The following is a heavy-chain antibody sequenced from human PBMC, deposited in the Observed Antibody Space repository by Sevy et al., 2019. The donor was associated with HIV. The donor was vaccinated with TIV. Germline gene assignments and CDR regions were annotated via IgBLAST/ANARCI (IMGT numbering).Heavy chain of an antibody. CDR1: GFTFSNYG. CDR3: AKGSRATHSAFDI. CDR2: VSYDGSYK. D-gene: IGHD1-26*01. V-gene: IGHV3-30*18. J-gene: IGHJ3*02. Sequence: GGSLRLSCAASGFTFSNYGIHWVRQAPGKGLEWMAVVSYDGSYKYYGDSVRGRFTISRDNSKNTLYLQMNSLRTDDTPVYYCAKGSRATHSAFDIWGQGTMVTVSS.